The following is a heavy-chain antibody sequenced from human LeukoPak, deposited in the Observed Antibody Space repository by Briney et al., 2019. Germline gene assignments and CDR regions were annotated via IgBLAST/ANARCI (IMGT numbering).Heavy chain of an antibody. J-gene: IGHJ4*02. Sequence: SVKVSCKASGGTFSSYAISWVRQAPGQGLEWMGGIIPIFGTANYAQKFQGRVTITADESTSTAYMELSSLRSEDTAVYYCARAPGYDYAPWYFDYWGQGTLVTVSS. CDR3: ARAPGYDYAPWYFDY. CDR2: IIPIFGTA. V-gene: IGHV1-69*13. CDR1: GGTFSSYA. D-gene: IGHD3-16*01.